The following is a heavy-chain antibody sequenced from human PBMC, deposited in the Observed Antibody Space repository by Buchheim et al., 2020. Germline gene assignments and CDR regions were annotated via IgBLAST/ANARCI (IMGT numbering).Heavy chain of an antibody. CDR3: ARDHRTGGYFDY. CDR2: INHSGST. J-gene: IGHJ4*02. D-gene: IGHD1-1*01. Sequence: QVQLQQWGAGLLKPSETLSLTCAVYGGSFSGYYWSWIRQPPGKGLEWIGEINHSGSTNYNPSLKSRVTISVDTSKNQFSLKLSSVTAANTAVYYCARDHRTGGYFDYWGQGTLVTVSS. V-gene: IGHV4-34*01. CDR1: GGSFSGYY.